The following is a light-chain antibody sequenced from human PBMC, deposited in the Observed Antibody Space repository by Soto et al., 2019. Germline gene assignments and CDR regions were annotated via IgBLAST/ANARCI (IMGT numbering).Light chain of an antibody. CDR2: GVS. V-gene: IGKV3-15*01. J-gene: IGKJ5*01. Sequence: EIVMTQSPATLSVAPGERATLSCRASRSVSSNLAWYQQKPGQAPRLLIYGVSTRATDIPARFSGSGSGTEFTLTISCLQSEDFATYYCQQYYSYPTFGQGTRLEI. CDR1: RSVSSN. CDR3: QQYYSYPT.